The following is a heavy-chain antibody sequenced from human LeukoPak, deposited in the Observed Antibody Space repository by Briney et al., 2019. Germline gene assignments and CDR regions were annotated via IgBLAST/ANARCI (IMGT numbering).Heavy chain of an antibody. J-gene: IGHJ6*02. V-gene: IGHV4-59*01. CDR3: ARDRNCGGDCAHYYYGMDV. CDR1: GGSISSYY. Sequence: SETLSLTCSVSGGSISSYYWSWIRQPPGKGLEWIGHIYYTGSGNYNPSLKSRAATSLDRSKNHISLKLTSVTAADTAVYYCARDRNCGGDCAHYYYGMDVWGQGTTVTVSS. D-gene: IGHD2-21*02. CDR2: IYYTGSG.